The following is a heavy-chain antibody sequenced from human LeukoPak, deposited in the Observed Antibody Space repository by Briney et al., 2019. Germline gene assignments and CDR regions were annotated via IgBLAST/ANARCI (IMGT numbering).Heavy chain of an antibody. Sequence: PGGSLRLSCAASGLTFSTSPMNWVRLAPGNRLEWVSTSGTSGDTYYADSVKGRFTISRDNSKNTLYLQMNSLRAEDTAVYYCARRGYSGYDGLFDYWGQGTLVTVSS. CDR3: ARRGYSGYDGLFDY. J-gene: IGHJ4*02. V-gene: IGHV3-23*01. CDR1: GLTFSTSP. D-gene: IGHD5-12*01. CDR2: SGTSGDT.